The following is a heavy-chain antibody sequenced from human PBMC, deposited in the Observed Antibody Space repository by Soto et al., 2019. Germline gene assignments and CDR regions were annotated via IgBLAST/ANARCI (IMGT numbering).Heavy chain of an antibody. Sequence: PGGSLRLSCAASGFTFSSYGMHWVRQAPGKGLEWVAVITYDGGNKYYADSVKGRFTISRDNSKNTLYLQMNSLRAEDTAVYYCAKAYCSGGSCYPYYYYYYMDVWGKGTTVTVSS. V-gene: IGHV3-30*18. D-gene: IGHD2-15*01. CDR2: ITYDGGNK. CDR3: AKAYCSGGSCYPYYYYYYMDV. CDR1: GFTFSSYG. J-gene: IGHJ6*03.